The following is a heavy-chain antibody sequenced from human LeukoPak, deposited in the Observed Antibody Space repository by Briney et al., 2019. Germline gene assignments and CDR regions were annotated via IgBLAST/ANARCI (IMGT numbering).Heavy chain of an antibody. J-gene: IGHJ6*02. D-gene: IGHD5-18*01. CDR1: GFTFSSYG. CDR2: IWYDGSNK. Sequence: GGSLRLSCAASGFTFSSYGMHWVRQAPGKGLEWVAVIWYDGSNKYYADSVKGRFTISRDNSKNTLYLQMNSLRAEDTAVYYCARERPKLWPTIYYYGTDVWGQGTTVTVSS. CDR3: ARERPKLWPTIYYYGTDV. V-gene: IGHV3-33*01.